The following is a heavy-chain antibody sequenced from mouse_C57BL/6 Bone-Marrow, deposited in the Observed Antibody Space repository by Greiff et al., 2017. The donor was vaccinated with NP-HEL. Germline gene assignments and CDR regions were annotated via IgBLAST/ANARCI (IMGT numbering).Heavy chain of an antibody. CDR1: GFNIKDDY. Sequence: VHVKQSGAELVRPGASVKLSCTASGFNIKDDYMHWVKQRPEQGLEWIGWIDPENGDTEYASKFQGKATITADTSSNTAYLQLSSLTSEDTAVYYCTTPYSNYYFDYWGQGTTLTVSS. V-gene: IGHV14-4*01. D-gene: IGHD2-5*01. CDR2: IDPENGDT. J-gene: IGHJ2*01. CDR3: TTPYSNYYFDY.